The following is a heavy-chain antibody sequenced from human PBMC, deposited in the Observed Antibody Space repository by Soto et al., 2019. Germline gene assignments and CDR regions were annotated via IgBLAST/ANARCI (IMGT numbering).Heavy chain of an antibody. D-gene: IGHD5-12*01. CDR3: AHSRDGYNYNWFDP. J-gene: IGHJ5*02. CDR2: IYWDDDK. Sequence: QITLKESGPTLVKPTQTLTLTCTFSGFSPSTSGVGVGWIRQPPGKALEWLALIYWDDDKRYSPSLKSRLTITKDTSKNQVVLTMTNMDPVDTATYYCAHSRDGYNYNWFDPWGQGTLVTVSS. CDR1: GFSPSTSGVG. V-gene: IGHV2-5*02.